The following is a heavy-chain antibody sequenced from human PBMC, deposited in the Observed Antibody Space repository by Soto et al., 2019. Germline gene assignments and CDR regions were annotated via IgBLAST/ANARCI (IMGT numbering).Heavy chain of an antibody. D-gene: IGHD3-10*01. CDR1: GFTFSTYG. CDR2: IWSDGSNK. CDR3: AGGAYTMVRGVIITDYGMDV. J-gene: IGHJ6*02. V-gene: IGHV3-33*01. Sequence: QEQLVESGGGVVQPGRSLRLSCAASGFTFSTYGMHWVRQAPGKGLEWVAVIWSDGSNKYYGDSVKGRFTISRDNSKNTLYLQMNSLRAEDTAVYYCAGGAYTMVRGVIITDYGMDVWGQGTTVTVSS.